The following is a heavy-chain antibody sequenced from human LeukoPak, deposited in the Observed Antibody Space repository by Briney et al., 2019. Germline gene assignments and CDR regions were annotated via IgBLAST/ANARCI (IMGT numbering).Heavy chain of an antibody. V-gene: IGHV3-21*01. CDR1: GFTFSSYS. CDR2: ISSSSSYI. Sequence: GGSLRLSCAASGFTFSSYSMNWVRQAPGKGLEWVSSISSSSSYIYYADSVKGRFTISRDNAKNSLYLQMNSLRAEDTAVYYCARSLYDILTGYYNGPYYFDYWGQGTLVTVSS. CDR3: ARSLYDILTGYYNGPYYFDY. D-gene: IGHD3-9*01. J-gene: IGHJ4*02.